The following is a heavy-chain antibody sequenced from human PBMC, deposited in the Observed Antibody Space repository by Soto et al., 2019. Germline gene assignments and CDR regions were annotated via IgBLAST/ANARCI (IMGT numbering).Heavy chain of an antibody. V-gene: IGHV3-48*01. Sequence: EVQLVESGGGLVQPGGSLRLSCAASRFTFSSYSMNWVRQAPGKGLERVSYISTSSSTIYYADSVKGRFTISRDNAKNSLYLQMNSLRAEDTALYYCARMTPWTNWFDPWGQGTLVTVSS. J-gene: IGHJ5*02. CDR2: ISTSSSTI. CDR1: RFTFSSYS. CDR3: ARMTPWTNWFDP. D-gene: IGHD1-1*01.